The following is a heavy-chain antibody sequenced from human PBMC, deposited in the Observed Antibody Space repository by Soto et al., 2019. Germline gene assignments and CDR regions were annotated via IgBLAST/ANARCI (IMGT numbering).Heavy chain of an antibody. J-gene: IGHJ3*01. CDR1: GFTFNYYW. D-gene: IGHD2-21*02. V-gene: IGHV3-74*01. CDR2: IDSDGSKT. Sequence: EVQLVESEGGLVQRGGSLRLSCAASGFTFNYYWMHWVRQAPGQGLVWVSHIDSDGSKTTYADSVKGRFTISRDNAKNTLYLKMNSLSAEDTAVYYCVRGDRGGFDLWGQGTAVTVSS. CDR3: VRGDRGGFDL.